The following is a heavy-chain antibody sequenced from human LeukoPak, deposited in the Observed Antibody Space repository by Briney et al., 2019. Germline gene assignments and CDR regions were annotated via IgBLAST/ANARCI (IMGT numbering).Heavy chain of an antibody. Sequence: PGGSLRLSCAASGFTFSSYAMSWVRQAPGKGLEWDSAISGSGGSTYYADSVKGRFTISRDNSKNTLYVQMNSLRAEDTAVYHCAKDRKNNDYVAFDIWGQGTMVTVSS. V-gene: IGHV3-23*01. D-gene: IGHD3-10*02. J-gene: IGHJ3*02. CDR2: ISGSGGST. CDR1: GFTFSSYA. CDR3: AKDRKNNDYVAFDI.